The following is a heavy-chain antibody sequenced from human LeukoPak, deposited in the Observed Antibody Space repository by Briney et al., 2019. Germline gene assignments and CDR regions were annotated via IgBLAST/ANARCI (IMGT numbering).Heavy chain of an antibody. CDR2: IYYSGST. J-gene: IGHJ4*02. V-gene: IGHV4-59*01. CDR1: GGSISSFY. Sequence: PSETLSLTCTVSGGSISSFYWSWIRQPPGKGLEWIGYIYYSGSTNYNPSLKSRVTISVDTSKNQFSLNLSSVTAADTAVYYCARAGGSGGSCYSIWGQGTLVTVSS. CDR3: ARAGGSGGSCYSI. D-gene: IGHD2-15*01.